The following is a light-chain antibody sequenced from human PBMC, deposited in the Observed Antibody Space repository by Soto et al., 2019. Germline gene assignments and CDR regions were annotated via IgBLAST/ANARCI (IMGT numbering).Light chain of an antibody. Sequence: EIVMTQSPATLSVSPGDRATLSCRASQSVSRNLAWYQQKPGQAPRLLIYGASTRATGIPARFSGDGSGTEFTLTISSLQSEDFAIYYCQQYNNWSWTFGQGTKV. V-gene: IGKV3-15*01. CDR1: QSVSRN. CDR2: GAS. J-gene: IGKJ1*01. CDR3: QQYNNWSWT.